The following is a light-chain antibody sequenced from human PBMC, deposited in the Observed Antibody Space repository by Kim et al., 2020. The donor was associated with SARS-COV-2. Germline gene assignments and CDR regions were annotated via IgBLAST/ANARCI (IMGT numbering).Light chain of an antibody. CDR1: SSDVGGYDY. J-gene: IGLJ1*01. V-gene: IGLV2-14*01. CDR2: DVS. CDR3: SSYISSKAYV. Sequence: QSALTQPASVSGSPGQSITISCTGTSSDVGGYDYVSWYQQHPGKAPKLMIYDVSKRPSGVSNRFSGSKSGNTASLTISGLQAEDEADYYCSSYISSKAYVFGTGTKVTVL.